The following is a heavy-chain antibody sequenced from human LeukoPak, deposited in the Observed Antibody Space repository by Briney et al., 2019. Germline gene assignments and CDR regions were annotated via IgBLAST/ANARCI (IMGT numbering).Heavy chain of an antibody. CDR3: ARSFPYYYGSGSFKYYFDY. D-gene: IGHD3-10*01. CDR1: VFSLSTSGMR. J-gene: IGHJ4*02. V-gene: IGHV2-70*04. CDR2: IDWDDDK. Sequence: SGPTLVNPTQTLTLTCTFSVFSLSTSGMRVSWIRQPPGKALEWLARIDWDDDKFYSTSLKTRLTISKDTSKNQVVLTMTNMDPVDTAANYCARSFPYYYGSGSFKYYFDYWGQGTLVTVSS.